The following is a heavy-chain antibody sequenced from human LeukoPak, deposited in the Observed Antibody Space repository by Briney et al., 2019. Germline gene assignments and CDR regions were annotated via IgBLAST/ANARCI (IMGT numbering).Heavy chain of an antibody. CDR1: GGSISSYY. D-gene: IGHD3-16*01. J-gene: IGHJ5*01. CDR2: TFSSGWT. V-gene: IGHV4-4*07. Sequence: SETLSLTCTVSGGSISSYYWSWIRQPAGKGLEWIGRTFSSGWTNYNPSLKSRVTISVDTSKEQFSLKLTSVTAADTAFYYCARAVDRGGYQHKGFDSWGQGTLVTVSS. CDR3: ARAVDRGGYQHKGFDS.